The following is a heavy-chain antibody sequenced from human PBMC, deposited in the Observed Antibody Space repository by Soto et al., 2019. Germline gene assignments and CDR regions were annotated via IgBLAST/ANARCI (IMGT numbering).Heavy chain of an antibody. J-gene: IGHJ3*02. Sequence: GSLRLSCAASGFTFSSYAMHWVRQAPGKGLEWVAVISYDGSNKYYADSVKGGFTISRDNSKNTLYLQMNSLRAEDTAVYYCARDGNYYDILTGYYHRGDDAFDIWGQGTMVTVSS. CDR1: GFTFSSYA. V-gene: IGHV3-30-3*01. D-gene: IGHD3-9*01. CDR2: ISYDGSNK. CDR3: ARDGNYYDILTGYYHRGDDAFDI.